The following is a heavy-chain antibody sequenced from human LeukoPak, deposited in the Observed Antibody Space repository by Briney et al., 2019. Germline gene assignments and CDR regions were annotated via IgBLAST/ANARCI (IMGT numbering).Heavy chain of an antibody. J-gene: IGHJ6*02. CDR2: INHSGSS. Sequence: SETLSLTCAAYGGSFSGYYWSWIRQPPGKGLEWIGEINHSGSSNYNPSLKSRVTISVDTSTNQCSLKMSSVTAADTAVYYCARVYYGMDVWGQGNTVTVSS. CDR1: GGSFSGYY. CDR3: ARVYYGMDV. V-gene: IGHV4-34*01.